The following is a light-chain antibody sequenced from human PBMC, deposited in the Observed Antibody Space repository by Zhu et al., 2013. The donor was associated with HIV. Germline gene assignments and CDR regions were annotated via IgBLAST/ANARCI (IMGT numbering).Light chain of an antibody. Sequence: EIVMTQSPVSLSVSPGERATLSCRASQSVSSNLAWYQQKPGQAPRLLISGASIRATGIPARFSGSGSGTDFTLTISSLEPEDFAVYYCQQRSDWPLTFGGGTKVEVK. CDR1: QSVSSN. CDR2: GAS. V-gene: IGKV3-11*01. CDR3: QQRSDWPLT. J-gene: IGKJ4*01.